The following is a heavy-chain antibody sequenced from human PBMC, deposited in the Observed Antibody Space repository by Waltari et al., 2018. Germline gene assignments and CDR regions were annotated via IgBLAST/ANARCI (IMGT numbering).Heavy chain of an antibody. CDR2: IGNSGTTV. V-gene: IGHV3-48*03. CDR1: GFTFSSYE. Sequence: DVQVVESGGGLVQPGGSLRLSCTASGFTFSSYEMNWVRQAPGRGLEWISYIGNSGTTVYYADSVKGRFTISRDNAKTSLFLLMNSLRAEDTAVYYCARPSTEYYFYYYYMDVWGKGTTVTVS. J-gene: IGHJ6*03. CDR3: ARPSTEYYFYYYYMDV.